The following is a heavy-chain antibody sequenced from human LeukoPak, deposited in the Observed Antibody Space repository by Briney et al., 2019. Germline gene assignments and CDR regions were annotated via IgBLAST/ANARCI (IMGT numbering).Heavy chain of an antibody. J-gene: IGHJ4*02. V-gene: IGHV4-31*03. CDR2: IYYSGST. CDR1: GGSISSGGYY. CDR3: ARALGGTWGLLDY. Sequence: SETLSLTCTVSGGSISSGGYYWGWVRQHPGKGLEWIGYIYYSGSTYYNPSLKSRVIISVDTSKNQFSLKLSSVTGADTAVYYCARALGGTWGLLDYWGQGTLVTVSS. D-gene: IGHD1-26*01.